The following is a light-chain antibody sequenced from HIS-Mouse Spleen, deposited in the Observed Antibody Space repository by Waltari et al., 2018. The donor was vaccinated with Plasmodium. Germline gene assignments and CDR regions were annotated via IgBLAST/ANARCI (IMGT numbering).Light chain of an antibody. J-gene: IGLJ3*02. CDR3: YSTDSSGNHRV. CDR1: ASPTKF. V-gene: IGLV3-10*01. CDR2: EDS. Sequence: SYELTQPPSVSVSPGQTARVTWPGDASPTKFPSWYQQKSGQAPVLVIYEDSKRPSGIPERFSASSSGTMATLTISGAQVEDEADYYCYSTDSSGNHRVFGGGTKLTVL.